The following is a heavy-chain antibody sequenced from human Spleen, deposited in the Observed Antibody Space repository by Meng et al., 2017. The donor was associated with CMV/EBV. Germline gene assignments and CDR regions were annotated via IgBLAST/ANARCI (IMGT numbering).Heavy chain of an antibody. D-gene: IGHD4-23*01. CDR3: ARAPPPRFHYGRDSAVH. V-gene: IGHV1-2*02. J-gene: IGHJ4*02. Sequence: ASVKVSCKASGYTFTGYYIHWVRQAPGQGFEWMGWINPSSGGTNYAQRFQGRATMTTDTSITTAYMDLSRLRSDDTAVYYCARAPPPRFHYGRDSAVHWGQGTLVTVSS. CDR1: GYTFTGYY. CDR2: INPSSGGT.